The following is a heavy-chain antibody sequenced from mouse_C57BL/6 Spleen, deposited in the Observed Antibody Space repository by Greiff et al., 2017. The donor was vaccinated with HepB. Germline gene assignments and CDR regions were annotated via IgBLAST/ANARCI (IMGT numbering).Heavy chain of an antibody. CDR2: IWSDGST. Sequence: QVQLKESGPGLVAPSQSLSITCTVSGFSLTSYGVHWVRQPPGKGLEWLVVIWSDGSTTYNSALKSRLSISKDNSKSQVFLKMNSLHTDDTAMYYCARHDYDGEGYAMDYWGQGTSVTVSS. D-gene: IGHD2-4*01. J-gene: IGHJ4*01. CDR3: ARHDYDGEGYAMDY. V-gene: IGHV2-6-1*01. CDR1: GFSLTSYG.